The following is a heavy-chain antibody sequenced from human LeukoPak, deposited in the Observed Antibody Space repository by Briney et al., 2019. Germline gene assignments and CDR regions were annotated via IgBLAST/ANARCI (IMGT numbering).Heavy chain of an antibody. CDR1: GYTFTSYD. Sequence: ASVKVSCKASGYTFTSYDINWVRQATGQGLEWMGWMNPNSGNTDYAQKFQGRVTMTRNTSISTAYMELSSLRSEDTAVYYCARGSYYDFWSGYYSYYYYMDVWGKGTTVTVSS. V-gene: IGHV1-8*01. D-gene: IGHD3-3*01. J-gene: IGHJ6*03. CDR2: MNPNSGNT. CDR3: ARGSYYDFWSGYYSYYYYMDV.